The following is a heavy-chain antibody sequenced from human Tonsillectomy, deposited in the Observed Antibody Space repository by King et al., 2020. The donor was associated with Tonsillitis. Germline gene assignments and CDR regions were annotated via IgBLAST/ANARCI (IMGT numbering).Heavy chain of an antibody. CDR1: GFSFSTYW. D-gene: IGHD2-15*01. CDR2: IKEDGSDK. V-gene: IGHV3-7*04. J-gene: IGHJ6*02. Sequence: QLVQSGGGLVQPGESLRLSCAASGFSFSTYWMSWVRQAPEKGLEWVANIKEDGSDKYYVDSVKGRFTVSRDNAENSLYLQMNSLRVEDTAMYYCARVTCSGGSCQYYYYGMDVWGQGTTVTVSS. CDR3: ARVTCSGGSCQYYYYGMDV.